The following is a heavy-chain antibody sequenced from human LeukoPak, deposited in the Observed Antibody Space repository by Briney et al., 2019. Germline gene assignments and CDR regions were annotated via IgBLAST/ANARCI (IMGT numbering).Heavy chain of an antibody. Sequence: GGSLRLSCAASGITFSTYAMNWVRQAPGKGLEWVSAISGSGDNTYHADSVKGRFSISRDNSKNTLYLQMNNLRAEDTAVYYCAKDKGYSSGWYLLDPWGQGTLVTVSS. D-gene: IGHD6-19*01. CDR3: AKDKGYSSGWYLLDP. CDR2: ISGSGDNT. J-gene: IGHJ5*02. V-gene: IGHV3-23*01. CDR1: GITFSTYA.